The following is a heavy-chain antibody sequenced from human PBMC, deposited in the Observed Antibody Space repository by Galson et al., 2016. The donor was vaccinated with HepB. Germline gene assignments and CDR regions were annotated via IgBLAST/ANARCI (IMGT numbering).Heavy chain of an antibody. CDR1: GYTFTSYG. J-gene: IGHJ5*02. Sequence: SCKASGYTFTSYGVSWVRQAPGQGLEWMGWINVYNGNTDYAQKVQGRVTMTTDTSTSTAYLELKSLRSDDTAVYYCARVDSNWNYAYNWFDPWGQGTQVTVSS. CDR2: INVYNGNT. CDR3: ARVDSNWNYAYNWFDP. D-gene: IGHD1-7*01. V-gene: IGHV1-18*01.